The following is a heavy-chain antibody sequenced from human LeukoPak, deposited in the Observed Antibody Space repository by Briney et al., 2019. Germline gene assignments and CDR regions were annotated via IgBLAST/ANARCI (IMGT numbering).Heavy chain of an antibody. CDR2: VYYTGST. CDR1: GGSINISSYY. Sequence: KPSETLSLTCTVSGGSINISSYYWAWIRQPPGKGLQWIANVYYTGSTNYNLSLKRRVTISVDTSKNQFSLKVTSVTAADTAVYYCARLGSGSSIRGFDPWGQGTLVTVSS. D-gene: IGHD3-10*01. CDR3: ARLGSGSSIRGFDP. V-gene: IGHV4-39*01. J-gene: IGHJ5*02.